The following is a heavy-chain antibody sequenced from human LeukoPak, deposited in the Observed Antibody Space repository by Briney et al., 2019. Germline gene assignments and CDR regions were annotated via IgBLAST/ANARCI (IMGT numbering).Heavy chain of an antibody. J-gene: IGHJ4*02. CDR2: ISYDGSNK. Sequence: QPGGSLRLSCAASGFTFSSYGMPWVRQAPGKGLEWVAVISYDGSNKYYADSVKGRFTISRDNSKNTLYLQMNSLRAEDTAVYYCANDRDSYFDWFQAELDYWGQGTLVTVSS. V-gene: IGHV3-30*18. CDR3: ANDRDSYFDWFQAELDY. D-gene: IGHD3-9*01. CDR1: GFTFSSYG.